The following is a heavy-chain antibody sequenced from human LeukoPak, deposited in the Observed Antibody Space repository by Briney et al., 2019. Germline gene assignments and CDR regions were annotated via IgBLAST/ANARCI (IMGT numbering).Heavy chain of an antibody. CDR3: TRDGSGWYLDAFDI. CDR1: GFIFGDYA. Sequence: GRSLRLSCTASGFIFGDYAMSWVRQAPGKGLEWVGFIRSKAYGGTTEYAASVKGRFTISRDDSKSIAYLQMNSLKTEDTAVYYCTRDGSGWYLDAFDIWGQGTMVTVSS. V-gene: IGHV3-49*04. CDR2: IRSKAYGGTT. D-gene: IGHD6-19*01. J-gene: IGHJ3*02.